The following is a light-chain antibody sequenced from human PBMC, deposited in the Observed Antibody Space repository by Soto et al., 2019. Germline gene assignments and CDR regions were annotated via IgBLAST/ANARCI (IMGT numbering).Light chain of an antibody. CDR1: QDLLHSNGYNY. J-gene: IGKJ1*01. CDR3: MQALQTPPWT. Sequence: DIVMTQSPLSLPVTPGEPASISCRSSQDLLHSNGYNYLDWYLPKPGQSPQLLIYLGSHRASGVPDRFSGSGSGTDFTLKISRVEAEDVGVYYCMQALQTPPWTFGQGTKVEIK. CDR2: LGS. V-gene: IGKV2-28*01.